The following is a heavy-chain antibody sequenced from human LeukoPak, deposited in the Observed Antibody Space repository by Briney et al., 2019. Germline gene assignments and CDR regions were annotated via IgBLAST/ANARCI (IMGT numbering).Heavy chain of an antibody. D-gene: IGHD1-26*01. Sequence: ASVKVSCKASGYTFTSYYMHWVRQAPGQGLEWMGIINPSGGSTSYAQKFQGRVTMTRDTSTSTVYMELSSLRSEDTAVYYSARRIVEATSSPDSWGQGTLVTVSS. CDR3: ARRIVEATSSPDS. J-gene: IGHJ4*02. CDR2: INPSGGST. CDR1: GYTFTSYY. V-gene: IGHV1-46*01.